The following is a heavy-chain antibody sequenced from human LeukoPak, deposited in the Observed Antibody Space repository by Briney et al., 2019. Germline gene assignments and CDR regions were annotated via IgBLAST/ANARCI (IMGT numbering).Heavy chain of an antibody. CDR3: ARDQTFVSSGWPGVY. Sequence: ASVKVSCKASGYTFTSYGISWVRQAPGQGLEWMGWISAYNGNTNYVQKLQGGVTMTTDTSTSTAYMELRSLRSDGTAVYYCARDQTFVSSGWPGVYWGQGTLVTVSS. D-gene: IGHD6-19*01. CDR2: ISAYNGNT. CDR1: GYTFTSYG. J-gene: IGHJ4*02. V-gene: IGHV1-18*01.